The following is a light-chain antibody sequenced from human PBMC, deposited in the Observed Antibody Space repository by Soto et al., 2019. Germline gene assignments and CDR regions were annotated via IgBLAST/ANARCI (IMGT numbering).Light chain of an antibody. CDR3: QQLNSYPLT. CDR2: AAS. J-gene: IGKJ4*01. CDR1: QGISSY. V-gene: IGKV1-9*01. Sequence: DIQLTQSPSFLSASVGDRVTITCRASQGISSYLAWYQQKPGTAPKLLIYAASTLQSGVPSGFSGSGSGTEFTLTISSLQPEDCATYSCQQLNSYPLTFGGGTKVEIK.